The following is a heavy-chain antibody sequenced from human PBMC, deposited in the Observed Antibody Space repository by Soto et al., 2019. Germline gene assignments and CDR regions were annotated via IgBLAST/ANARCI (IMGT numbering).Heavy chain of an antibody. CDR2: ITSTSTYI. CDR3: ARDRDGYNYDY. CDR1: GFSFSVYT. Sequence: NPSETLSLSCAASGFSFSVYTMIWVRQAPGKGLEWVSSITSTSTYIYYADSVKGRFTISRDNAKNSLYLQMNSLRAEDTAFYYCARDRDGYNYDYWGQGTLVTVSS. J-gene: IGHJ4*02. V-gene: IGHV3-21*01. D-gene: IGHD5-12*01.